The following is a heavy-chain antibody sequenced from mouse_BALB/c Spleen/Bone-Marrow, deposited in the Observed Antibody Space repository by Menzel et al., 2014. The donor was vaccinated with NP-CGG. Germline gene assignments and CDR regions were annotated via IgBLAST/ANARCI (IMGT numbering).Heavy chain of an antibody. CDR2: INPSNGGT. D-gene: IGHD2-13*01. Sequence: VQRGESGAELVKPGASGKLSCKASGYTFTSYYMYWVKQRPGQGLEWIGEINPSNGGTNFNEKFKSKATLTVDKSSSTAYMQLSSLTSEDSAVYYCTREGDFPFAYWVQGPLVTVSA. V-gene: IGHV1S81*02. J-gene: IGHJ3*01. CDR3: TREGDFPFAY. CDR1: GYTFTSYY.